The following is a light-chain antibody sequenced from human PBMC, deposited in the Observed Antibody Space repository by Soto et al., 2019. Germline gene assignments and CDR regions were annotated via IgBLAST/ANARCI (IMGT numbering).Light chain of an antibody. CDR3: QQYGSSPRT. V-gene: IGKV3-20*01. CDR1: QSVSSSY. Sequence: EIVLTQSPGTLSLSPGERATLSSRASQSVSSSYLAWYQQKPGQAPRLLIYGASSRATGIPDRFSGSGSGTDFTLTISRLEPEDFAVYYCQQYGSSPRTLGGETKVDIK. J-gene: IGKJ4*01. CDR2: GAS.